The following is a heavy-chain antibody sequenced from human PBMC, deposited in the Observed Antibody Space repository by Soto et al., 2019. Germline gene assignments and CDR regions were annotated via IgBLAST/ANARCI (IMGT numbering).Heavy chain of an antibody. CDR1: VYSISSGYY. Sequence: SETLSLTCAVSVYSISSGYYLGWIRQPPGKGLEWIGSIYHSGSTYYNPSLKSRVTISVDTSKNQFSLKLSSVTAADTAVYYCARVPFGGATYFDYWGQGTLVTVSS. V-gene: IGHV4-38-2*01. CDR3: ARVPFGGATYFDY. CDR2: IYHSGST. J-gene: IGHJ4*02. D-gene: IGHD3-16*01.